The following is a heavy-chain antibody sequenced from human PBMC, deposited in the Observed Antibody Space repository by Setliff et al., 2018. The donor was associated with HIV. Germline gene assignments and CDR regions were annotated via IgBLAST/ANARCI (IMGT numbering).Heavy chain of an antibody. Sequence: PSETLSLTCAVYGGPLSGHYWSWIRQPPGQGLEWIGETSHSGKTNYNPSLKSRVTISVDTSKNQFSLRLSSVTAADTAVYYCARDDSGYYYDYWGQGKLVTVSS. CDR3: ARDDSGYYYDY. J-gene: IGHJ4*02. V-gene: IGHV4-34*01. CDR1: GGPLSGHY. D-gene: IGHD3-22*01. CDR2: TSHSGKT.